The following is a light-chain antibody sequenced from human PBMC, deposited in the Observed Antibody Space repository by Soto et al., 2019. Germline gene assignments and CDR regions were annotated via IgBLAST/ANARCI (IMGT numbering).Light chain of an antibody. Sequence: EIVLTRSPGTLSLSPGERATLSCRASQSVSSGYLAWYQQKPGQAPRLLIYGASSRATGIPDRFSGSGSGTDFTLTISRLEPEDFAVYYCQQYGSSPPTWTFGQGTKVEVK. CDR2: GAS. CDR1: QSVSSGY. V-gene: IGKV3-20*01. CDR3: QQYGSSPPTWT. J-gene: IGKJ1*01.